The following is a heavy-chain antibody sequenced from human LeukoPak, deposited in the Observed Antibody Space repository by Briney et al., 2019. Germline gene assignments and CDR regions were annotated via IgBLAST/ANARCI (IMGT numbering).Heavy chain of an antibody. CDR1: GYTLTELS. V-gene: IGHV1-24*01. Sequence: AASVKVSCKVSGYTLTELSMHWVRQAPGKGLEWMGGFDPEDGETIYAQKFQGRVTMTEDTSTDTAYMELSSLRSEDTAVYYCATKGYCSSTSCYAAAFDIWGQGTMVTVSS. J-gene: IGHJ3*02. CDR3: ATKGYCSSTSCYAAAFDI. CDR2: FDPEDGET. D-gene: IGHD2-2*01.